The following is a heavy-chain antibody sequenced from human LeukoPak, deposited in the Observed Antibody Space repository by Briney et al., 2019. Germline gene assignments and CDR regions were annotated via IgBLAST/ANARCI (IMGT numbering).Heavy chain of an antibody. CDR1: GGTFSSYA. J-gene: IGHJ4*02. CDR2: IIPIFGTA. CDR3: ARSGECTNGVCWAHCFDY. V-gene: IGHV1-69*05. D-gene: IGHD2-8*01. Sequence: GASVKVSCKASGGTFSSYAISWVRQAPGQGLEWMGRIIPIFGTANYAQKFQGRVTITTDESTSTAYMELSSLRSEDTAVYYCARSGECTNGVCWAHCFDYWGQGTLVTVSS.